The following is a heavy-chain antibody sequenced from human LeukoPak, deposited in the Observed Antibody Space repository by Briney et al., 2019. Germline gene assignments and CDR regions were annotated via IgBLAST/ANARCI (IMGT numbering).Heavy chain of an antibody. CDR1: GYTFTGYD. D-gene: IGHD2-2*01. J-gene: IGHJ6*03. Sequence: GASVKVSCKASGYTFTGYDINWVRQATGQGLEWMGWMNPNSGNTGYAQKLQGRVTMTTDTSTSTAYMELRSLRSDDTAVYYCARGRLEPAATSYYYYYMDVWGKGTTVTVSS. CDR2: MNPNSGNT. V-gene: IGHV1-8*01. CDR3: ARGRLEPAATSYYYYYMDV.